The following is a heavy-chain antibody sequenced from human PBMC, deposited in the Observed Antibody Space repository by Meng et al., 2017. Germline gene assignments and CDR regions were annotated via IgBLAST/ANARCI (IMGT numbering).Heavy chain of an antibody. D-gene: IGHD6-19*01. CDR3: ARRVAVAGNTSRVRWFDP. CDR1: GYTFTDYY. Sequence: QGQLVQSGAEVKKPGASVKVSCKASGYTFTDYYLHWVRQAPGQGLEWMGWINPHSGGTYFAQNFQGRVTLTSDTSISTAYMELSRLRSDDTAMYYCARRVAVAGNTSRVRWFDPWGQGTLVTASS. J-gene: IGHJ5*02. CDR2: INPHSGGT. V-gene: IGHV1-2*02.